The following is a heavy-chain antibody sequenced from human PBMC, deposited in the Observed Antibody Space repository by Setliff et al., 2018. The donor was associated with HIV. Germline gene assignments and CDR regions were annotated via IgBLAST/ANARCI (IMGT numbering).Heavy chain of an antibody. V-gene: IGHV4-39*01. Sequence: SETLSLTCSVSGASINSGSYYWTWIRQHPGKGLEWIGYIYYSGSTYYNPSLQSRITISVDTSQNQFSLKVSSVTASDTAVYYCASQGRSGWLWGGFVSWGQGTLVTVSS. CDR1: GASINSGSYY. J-gene: IGHJ4*02. CDR2: IYYSGST. CDR3: ASQGRSGWLWGGFVS. D-gene: IGHD6-19*01.